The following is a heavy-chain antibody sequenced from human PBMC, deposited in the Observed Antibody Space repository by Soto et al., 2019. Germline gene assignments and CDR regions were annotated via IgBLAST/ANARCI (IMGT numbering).Heavy chain of an antibody. CDR1: GYTFTSYE. V-gene: IGHV1-8*01. Sequence: SVKVSCKASGYTFTSYEINWVRQATGQGLEWMGWMNPNSGNTGYAQKFQGRVTMTRNTSISTAYMELSSLRSEDTAVYYCATSYYYYGSGSRLSWFDPWGQGTLVTVSS. CDR2: MNPNSGNT. J-gene: IGHJ5*02. D-gene: IGHD3-10*01. CDR3: ATSYYYYGSGSRLSWFDP.